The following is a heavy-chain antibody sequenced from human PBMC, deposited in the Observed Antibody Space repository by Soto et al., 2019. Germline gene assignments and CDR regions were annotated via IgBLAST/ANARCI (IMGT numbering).Heavy chain of an antibody. D-gene: IGHD4-17*01. CDR2: ISYDGTNK. V-gene: IGHV3-30*18. Sequence: PGGSLRLSCAASGFIFSNYGLHWVRQAPGKGLEWVAVISYDGTNKYYAEYVKGQCTISRDNSKNTLSLQMQSLRAEDMAFYYCAKMSGDYTSYYFHYMDVWGKGTTVTVSS. CDR3: AKMSGDYTSYYFHYMDV. CDR1: GFIFSNYG. J-gene: IGHJ6*03.